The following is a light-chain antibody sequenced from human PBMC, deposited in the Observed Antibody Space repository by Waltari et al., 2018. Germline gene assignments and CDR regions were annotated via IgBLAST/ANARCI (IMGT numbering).Light chain of an antibody. CDR1: SSAVGGYNH. CDR3: SSYTSSSTPVV. Sequence: QSALTQPASVSGSPGQSITLSCTGTSSAVGGYNHVSWYQQHPGKAPKRMLYEVRNRPSGFSNRFSGSKSGNTASLTISGLQAEDEADYYCSSYTSSSTPVVFGGGTKLTVL. J-gene: IGLJ2*01. CDR2: EVR. V-gene: IGLV2-14*01.